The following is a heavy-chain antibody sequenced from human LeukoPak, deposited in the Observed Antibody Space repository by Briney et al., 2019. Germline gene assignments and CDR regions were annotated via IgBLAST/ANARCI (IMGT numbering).Heavy chain of an antibody. D-gene: IGHD5-24*01. CDR1: GYSFTSYW. V-gene: IGHV5-51*01. Sequence: GESLKISCKGSGYSFTSYWIGWVRQMPGKGLEWMGITYPGDSDTRYSPSFQGQVTISADKSISTAYLQWSSLKASDTAMYYCARQGATIASYYYYMDVWGKGTTVTVSS. CDR3: ARQGATIASYYYYMDV. CDR2: TYPGDSDT. J-gene: IGHJ6*03.